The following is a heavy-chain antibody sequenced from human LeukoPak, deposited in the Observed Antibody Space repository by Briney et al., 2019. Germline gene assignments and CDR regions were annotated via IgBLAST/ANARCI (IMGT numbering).Heavy chain of an antibody. D-gene: IGHD3-10*01. CDR3: ARAVLLWFGEGWFDP. CDR1: GGTFSSYA. Sequence: SVKVSCKASGGTFSSYAISWVRQAPGQGLEWMGGIIPIFGTANYAQKFQGRVTITADKSTSTAYMELSSLRSEDTAVYYCARAVLLWFGEGWFDPWGQGTLVTVSS. CDR2: IIPIFGTA. J-gene: IGHJ5*02. V-gene: IGHV1-69*06.